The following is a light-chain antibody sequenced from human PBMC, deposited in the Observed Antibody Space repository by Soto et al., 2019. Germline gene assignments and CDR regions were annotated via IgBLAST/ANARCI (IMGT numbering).Light chain of an antibody. Sequence: EIVLTQSPATLSLSPGDRATLSCRASQSVSSSYLGWYQQKAGQAPRLLIYGASTRATGIPARFSGSGSGTEFTLTISSLQSEDFAVYYCQQYSIWRTFGQGTKVDIK. V-gene: IGKV3-15*01. CDR2: GAS. CDR1: QSVSSSY. J-gene: IGKJ1*01. CDR3: QQYSIWRT.